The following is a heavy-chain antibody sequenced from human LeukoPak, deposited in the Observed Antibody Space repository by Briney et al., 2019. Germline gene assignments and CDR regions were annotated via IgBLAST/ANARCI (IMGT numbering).Heavy chain of an antibody. CDR3: TRDRSLAEDD. CDR1: GFTFSGHW. CDR2: INQGGSDK. J-gene: IGHJ4*02. Sequence: GGSLRLSCAASGFTFSGHWMSWVRQAPGKGLEWVANINQGGSDKYYVDSVKGRFTISRDNANNLLYLQMNSLRGEDTAVYYCTRDRSLAEDDWGQGSLVTVSS. V-gene: IGHV3-7*01. D-gene: IGHD1-14*01.